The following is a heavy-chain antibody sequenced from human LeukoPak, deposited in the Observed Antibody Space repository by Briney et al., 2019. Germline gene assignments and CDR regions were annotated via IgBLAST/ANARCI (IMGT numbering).Heavy chain of an antibody. CDR3: AKPSGYGDYEDYYYYMDV. Sequence: GGSLRLSCAASGFTFSSYGMHWVRQAPGKGLEWVAVISYDGSNKYYADSVKGRFTISRDNSKNTLYLQMNSLRAEDTAVYYCAKPSGYGDYEDYYYYMDVWGKGTTVTVSS. D-gene: IGHD4-17*01. CDR1: GFTFSSYG. CDR2: ISYDGSNK. V-gene: IGHV3-30*18. J-gene: IGHJ6*03.